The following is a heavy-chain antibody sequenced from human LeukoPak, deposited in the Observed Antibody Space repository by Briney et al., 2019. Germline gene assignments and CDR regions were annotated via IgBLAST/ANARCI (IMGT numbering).Heavy chain of an antibody. CDR3: ARDRHIVVVPAAIDGDY. V-gene: IGHV1-69*05. Sequence: GASVKVSCKASGGTFTSYAISWVRQAPGQGLEWMGGIIPIFGTANYAQKFQGRVTITTDESTSTAYMELSSLRSDDTAVYYCARDRHIVVVPAAIDGDYWGQGTLVTVSS. CDR2: IIPIFGTA. J-gene: IGHJ4*02. D-gene: IGHD2-2*01. CDR1: GGTFTSYA.